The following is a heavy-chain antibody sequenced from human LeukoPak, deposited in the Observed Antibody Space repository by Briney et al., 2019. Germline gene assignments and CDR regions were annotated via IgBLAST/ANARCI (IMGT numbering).Heavy chain of an antibody. CDR3: ARDYGHYYDSSGYYFDY. CDR2: INHSGST. D-gene: IGHD3-22*01. CDR1: GGSFSGYY. J-gene: IGHJ4*02. Sequence: PSETLSLTCAVYGGSFSGYYWSWIRQPPGKGLEWIGEINHSGSTNYNPSLKSRVTISVDTSKNQFSLKLSSVTAADTAVYYFARDYGHYYDSSGYYFDYWGQGTLVTVSS. V-gene: IGHV4-34*01.